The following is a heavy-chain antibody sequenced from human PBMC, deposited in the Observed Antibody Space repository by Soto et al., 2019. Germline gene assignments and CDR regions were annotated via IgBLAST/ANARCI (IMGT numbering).Heavy chain of an antibody. CDR2: IIPIFGTA. J-gene: IGHJ3*02. CDR3: ARDFGYYYDSSGYSDAFDI. CDR1: GCTFSSYA. Sequence: GASVKLSCKASGCTFSSYAISWVRQAPGQGLVWMGGIIPIFGTANYAQKFQGRVTITADESTSTAYMELSSLRSEDTAVYYCARDFGYYYDSSGYSDAFDIWGQGTMVTVSS. V-gene: IGHV1-69*13. D-gene: IGHD3-22*01.